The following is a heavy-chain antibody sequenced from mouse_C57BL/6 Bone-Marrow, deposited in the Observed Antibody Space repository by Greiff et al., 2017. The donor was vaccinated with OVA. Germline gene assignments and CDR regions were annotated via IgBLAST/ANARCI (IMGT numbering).Heavy chain of an antibody. CDR2: ISYDGSN. CDR1: GYSITSGYY. CDR3: ASPLYGSSYGWYFDV. D-gene: IGHD1-1*01. Sequence: EVQLQESGPGLVKPSQSLSLTCSVTGYSITSGYYWNWIRQFPGNKLEWMGYISYDGSNNYNPSLKNRISITRDTSKNQFFLKLNSVTTEDTATYCCASPLYGSSYGWYFDVWGTGTTVTVSS. V-gene: IGHV3-6*01. J-gene: IGHJ1*03.